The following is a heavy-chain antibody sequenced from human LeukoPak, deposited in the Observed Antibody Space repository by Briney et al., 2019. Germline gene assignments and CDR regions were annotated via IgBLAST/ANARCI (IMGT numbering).Heavy chain of an antibody. V-gene: IGHV4-61*05. CDR1: GGSISSSSYY. D-gene: IGHD3-3*01. Sequence: SETLSLTCTVSGGSISSSSYYWGWIRQPPGKGLEWIGYIYYSGSTNYNPSLKSRVTISVDTSKNQFSLKLSSVTAADTAVYYCARGLRFLENGFQHWGQGTLVTVSS. J-gene: IGHJ1*01. CDR2: IYYSGST. CDR3: ARGLRFLENGFQH.